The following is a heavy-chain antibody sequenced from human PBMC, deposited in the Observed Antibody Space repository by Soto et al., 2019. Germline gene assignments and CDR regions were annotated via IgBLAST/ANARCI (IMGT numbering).Heavy chain of an antibody. CDR1: GFTFSSYT. CDR3: ARTLAAAAYYYHYVMDV. V-gene: IGHV3-48*02. D-gene: IGHD6-13*01. J-gene: IGHJ6*02. Sequence: GGSLRLSCAASGFTFSSYTMNWVRQAPGKGLEWVSYITSSSSTIYYADSVKGRFTISRDNAKNSLYLQMNSLRDEDTAVYYCARTLAAAAYYYHYVMDVWGQGSTVIVSS. CDR2: ITSSSSTI.